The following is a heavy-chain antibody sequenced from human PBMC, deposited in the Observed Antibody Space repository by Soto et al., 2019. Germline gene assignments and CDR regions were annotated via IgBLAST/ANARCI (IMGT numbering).Heavy chain of an antibody. D-gene: IGHD2-15*01. V-gene: IGHV1-18*01. J-gene: IGHJ6*02. CDR2: ISAYNGNT. Sequence: QVQLVQSGAEVKKPGASVKVSCKASGYTFTSYGISWVRQAPGQGLEWMGWISAYNGNTNYAQKLQGRVTMTTDTSRSTVYLERRSLRSDDTAVYYCARARYCSGGSCYSRAYYYYGMDVWGQGTTVTVSS. CDR3: ARARYCSGGSCYSRAYYYYGMDV. CDR1: GYTFTSYG.